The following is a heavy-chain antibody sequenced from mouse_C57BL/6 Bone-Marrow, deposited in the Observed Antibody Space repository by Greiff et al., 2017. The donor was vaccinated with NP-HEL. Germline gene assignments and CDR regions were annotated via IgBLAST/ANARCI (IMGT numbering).Heavy chain of an antibody. V-gene: IGHV14-4*01. CDR1: GFNIKDDY. CDR3: TTLYYSNYEDAMDY. CDR2: VDPENGDT. J-gene: IGHJ4*01. D-gene: IGHD2-5*01. Sequence: EVKLMESGAELVRPGASVKLSCTASGFNIKDDYMHWVKQRPEQGLEWIGWVDPENGDTEYASKFQGKATITADTSSNTAYLQLSSLTSEDTAVYYCTTLYYSNYEDAMDYWGQGTSVTVSS.